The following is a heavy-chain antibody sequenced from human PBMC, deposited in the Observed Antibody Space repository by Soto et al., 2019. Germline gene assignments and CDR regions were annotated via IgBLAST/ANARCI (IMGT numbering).Heavy chain of an antibody. CDR3: ANPMPGVTTAGPDPFYYYGMDV. J-gene: IGHJ6*02. CDR2: IKSESDSGAA. CDR1: GFTFSHAW. V-gene: IGHV3-15*01. D-gene: IGHD6-25*01. Sequence: GGSLRLSCAASGFTFSHAWMSWVRQAPGKGLEWVGRIKSESDSGAADTAAPVKGRFTISRDDSKNTLYLHMNSLKTEDTGVYYCANPMPGVTTAGPDPFYYYGMDVWGQGTTAT.